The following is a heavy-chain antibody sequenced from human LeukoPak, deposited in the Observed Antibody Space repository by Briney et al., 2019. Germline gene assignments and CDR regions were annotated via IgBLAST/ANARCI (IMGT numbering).Heavy chain of an antibody. Sequence: PGGSLRLSCAASGFTFSSYEMNWVRQAPGKGLEWVSYISSSGSTIYYADSVKGRFTISRDNAKNSLYLQMSSLRAEDTAVYFCARSYDFFDYWGQGTLVTVSS. D-gene: IGHD3-3*01. CDR3: ARSYDFFDY. V-gene: IGHV3-48*03. CDR1: GFTFSSYE. J-gene: IGHJ4*02. CDR2: ISSSGSTI.